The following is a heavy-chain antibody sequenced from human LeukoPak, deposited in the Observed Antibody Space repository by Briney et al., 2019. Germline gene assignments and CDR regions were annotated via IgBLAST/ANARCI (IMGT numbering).Heavy chain of an antibody. CDR2: ISYYGSNK. V-gene: IGHV3-30-3*01. D-gene: IGHD6-13*01. CDR1: GFTFSSYA. Sequence: AGSLILSCAASGFTFSSYAMHWVRQAPGKGLEWVAVISYYGSNKYYADSVKGRFTISRDNSKNTLYLQMNSLRAEDTAVYYCARDGGYSSSWYYFDYWGQGTLVSVSS. CDR3: ARDGGYSSSWYYFDY. J-gene: IGHJ4*02.